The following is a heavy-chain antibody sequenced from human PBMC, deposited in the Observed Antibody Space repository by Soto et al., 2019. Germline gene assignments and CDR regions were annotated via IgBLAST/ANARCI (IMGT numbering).Heavy chain of an antibody. Sequence: ASVKFSCTASGYSFTSYVISWVRQAPGQGLEWMGWITTYNGKTNYTPKLQGRVTMTTDTSTSTAYMELRSLTSDDTAVYYCARSITILRGVINDDWGQRIMVTV. D-gene: IGHD3-3*01. CDR3: ARSITILRGVINDD. CDR1: GYSFTSYV. J-gene: IGHJ4*02. CDR2: ITTYNGKT. V-gene: IGHV1-18*01.